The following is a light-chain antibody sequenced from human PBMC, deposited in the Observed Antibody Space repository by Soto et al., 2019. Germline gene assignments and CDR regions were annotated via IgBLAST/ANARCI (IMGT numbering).Light chain of an antibody. V-gene: IGKV3-11*01. CDR3: QQRSNWPPGAT. CDR1: QSVSSY. J-gene: IGKJ5*01. Sequence: EIVLTQSPATLSLSPGERATLSCRASQSVSSYLAWYQQKPGQAPRLLIYGASNRAAGIPVRFSGSGSGTDFTLTISSLEPEDFAVYYCQQRSNWPPGATFGQGTRLEIK. CDR2: GAS.